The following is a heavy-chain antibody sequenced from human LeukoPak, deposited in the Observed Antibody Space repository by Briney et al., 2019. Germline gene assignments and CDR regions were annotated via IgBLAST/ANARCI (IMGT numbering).Heavy chain of an antibody. Sequence: SETLSLTCTVSGGSISGYYWSWIRQLPGKGLEWIGYIYYSGSTNYNPSLKSRVTISVDTSKNQFSLKLSSVTAADTVVYYCARDRSSELDYWGQGTLVTVSS. CDR1: GGSISGYY. V-gene: IGHV4-59*01. CDR3: ARDRSSELDY. CDR2: IYYSGST. J-gene: IGHJ4*02. D-gene: IGHD1-26*01.